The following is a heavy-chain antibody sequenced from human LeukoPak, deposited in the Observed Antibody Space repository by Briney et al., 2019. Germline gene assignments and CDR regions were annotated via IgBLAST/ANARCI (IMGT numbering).Heavy chain of an antibody. J-gene: IGHJ4*02. CDR1: GYTFDDYA. CDR2: ISWNSGSI. CDR3: AKGHTYGLGESYLDF. V-gene: IGHV3-9*01. D-gene: IGHD5-18*01. Sequence: PGGSLRLSCEASGYTFDDYAMHWVRQAPGKGLEWVSAISWNSGSIGYADSVKGRFTISRDNGKNSLYLQMNSLRTVDTALYYCAKGHTYGLGESYLDFWGQGTLVSVSS.